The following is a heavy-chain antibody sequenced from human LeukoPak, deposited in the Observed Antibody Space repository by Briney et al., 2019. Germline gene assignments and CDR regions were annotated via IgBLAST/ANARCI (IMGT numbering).Heavy chain of an antibody. Sequence: GGSLRLSCAASGFTVSSNYMSWVRQAPGKGLEWVSAISGSGGSTYYADSVKGRFTISRDNSKNTLYLQMNSLRAEDTAVYYCAKHPLHPPYSSGWHYFDYWGQGTLVTVSS. J-gene: IGHJ4*02. CDR3: AKHPLHPPYSSGWHYFDY. D-gene: IGHD6-19*01. V-gene: IGHV3-23*01. CDR2: ISGSGGST. CDR1: GFTVSSNY.